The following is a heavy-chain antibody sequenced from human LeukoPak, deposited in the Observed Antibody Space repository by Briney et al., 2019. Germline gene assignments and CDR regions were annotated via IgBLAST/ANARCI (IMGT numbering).Heavy chain of an antibody. Sequence: ASVKVSCKASGYTFSSYGITWVRPAPGQGLEWMGWISPYNGNTNYAQKLQGRVTMTTDTSTSTAYMELRSLRSDDTAVHYCARSVSMVRGIHDAFDIWGQGTMVTVSS. CDR1: GYTFSSYG. J-gene: IGHJ3*02. D-gene: IGHD3-10*01. V-gene: IGHV1-18*01. CDR2: ISPYNGNT. CDR3: ARSVSMVRGIHDAFDI.